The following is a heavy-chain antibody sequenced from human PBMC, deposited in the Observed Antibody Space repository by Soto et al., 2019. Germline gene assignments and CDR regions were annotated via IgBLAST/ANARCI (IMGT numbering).Heavy chain of an antibody. CDR3: AKVEKAGILTGSPFEY. D-gene: IGHD3-9*01. CDR2: ISGSGGST. CDR1: GFTFSSYA. V-gene: IGHV3-23*01. J-gene: IGHJ4*02. Sequence: LRLSCAASGFTFSSYAMSWVRQAPGKGLEWVSAISGSGGSTYYADSVRGRFTISRDNSKNTLYLQMNSLRAEDTAVYYCAKVEKAGILTGSPFEYWGQGTLVTVSS.